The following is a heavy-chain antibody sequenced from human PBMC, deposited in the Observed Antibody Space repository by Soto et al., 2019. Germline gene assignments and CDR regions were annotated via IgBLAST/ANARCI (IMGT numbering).Heavy chain of an antibody. D-gene: IGHD6-19*01. CDR3: ARCRYYSGWYGEY. J-gene: IGHJ4*02. CDR1: GFTFSSYG. CDR2: IWYDGSNK. Sequence: QVQLVESGGGVVQPGRSLRLSCAASGFTFSSYGMHWVRQAPGKGLEWVAVIWYDGSNKYYADSVKGRFTISRDNSENTLYLLMNSLRAEDTALYYCARCRYYSGWYGEYWGQGTLVTVSS. V-gene: IGHV3-33*01.